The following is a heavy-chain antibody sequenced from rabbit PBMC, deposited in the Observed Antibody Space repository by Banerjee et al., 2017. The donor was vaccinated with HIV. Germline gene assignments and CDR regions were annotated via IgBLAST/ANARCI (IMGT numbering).Heavy chain of an antibody. D-gene: IGHD2-1*01. CDR3: ARATRTMLINL. CDR1: GFSFSSTYY. CDR2: IDPVFGNI. Sequence: QEQLVESGGGLVQPEGSLTLTCTASGFSFSSTYYMCWVRQAPGKGLEWIGYIDPVFGNIYYASWVNGRFTISSHNAQNTLYLQLNSLTAADTVTYFCARATRTMLINLWGQGTLVTVS. V-gene: IGHV1S47*01. J-gene: IGHJ4*01.